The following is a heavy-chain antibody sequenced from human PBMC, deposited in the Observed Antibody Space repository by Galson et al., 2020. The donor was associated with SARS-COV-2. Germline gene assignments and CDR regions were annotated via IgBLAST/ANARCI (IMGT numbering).Heavy chain of an antibody. J-gene: IGHJ6*02. CDR2: ISYDGSNK. CDR1: GFTLSSYA. CDR3: ARVLVQDYYGMDV. D-gene: IGHD2-8*02. Sequence: GESLKISCAASGFTLSSYAMHWVRQAPGKGLEWVAVISYDGSNKYYADSVKGRFTISRDNSKNTLYLQMNSLRAEDTAVYYCARVLVQDYYGMDVWGQGTTVTVSS. V-gene: IGHV3-30*04.